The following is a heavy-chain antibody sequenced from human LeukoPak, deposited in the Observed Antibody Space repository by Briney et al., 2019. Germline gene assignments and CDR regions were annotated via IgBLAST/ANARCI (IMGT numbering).Heavy chain of an antibody. Sequence: SETLSLTCAVYGGSFSGYYWSWIRQPPGKGPEWIGEINHSGSTNYNPSLKSRVTISVDTSKNQFSLKLSSVTAADTAAYYCAKLELRLGWFDPWGQGTLVTVSS. J-gene: IGHJ5*02. CDR1: GGSFSGYY. CDR3: AKLELRLGWFDP. V-gene: IGHV4-34*01. CDR2: INHSGST. D-gene: IGHD1-7*01.